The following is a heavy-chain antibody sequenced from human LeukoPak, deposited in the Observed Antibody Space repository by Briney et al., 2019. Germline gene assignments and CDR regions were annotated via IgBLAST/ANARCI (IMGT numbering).Heavy chain of an antibody. CDR2: INHRGST. Sequence: SETLSLTCAVYGGSFSGYYWSWIRQPPGKGLEWIGEINHRGSTNYNPSLKSRVTISVDTSKNQFSLKLSSVTAADTAVYYCARVSGSKDYWGQGTLVTVSS. D-gene: IGHD3-3*01. V-gene: IGHV4-34*01. J-gene: IGHJ4*02. CDR1: GGSFSGYY. CDR3: ARVSGSKDY.